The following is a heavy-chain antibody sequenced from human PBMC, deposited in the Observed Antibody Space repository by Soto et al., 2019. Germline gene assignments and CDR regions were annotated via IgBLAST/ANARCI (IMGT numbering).Heavy chain of an antibody. CDR1: GYTFTSYG. J-gene: IGHJ3*02. CDR3: ARDYREITFGGAPDAFDI. D-gene: IGHD3-16*01. Sequence: QVQLVQSGAEVKKPGASVKVSCKASGYTFTSYGISWVRQAPGQGLEWMGWISAYNGNTNYAQKLQGRVTMTTDTSTSTAYMELRSLRSDDTAVYYCARDYREITFGGAPDAFDIWGQGTMVTVSS. V-gene: IGHV1-18*04. CDR2: ISAYNGNT.